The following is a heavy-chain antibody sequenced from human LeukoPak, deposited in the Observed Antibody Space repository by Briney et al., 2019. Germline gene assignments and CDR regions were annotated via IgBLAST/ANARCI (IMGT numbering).Heavy chain of an antibody. D-gene: IGHD3-16*01. Sequence: PGGSLRLSCAASGFTFSSYSMNWVRQAPGKGLEWVSSISSSSSYIYYADSVKGRFTISRDNAKNSLYLQMNSLRAEHTAVYYCARTVLRSLGEFSLRGWFDPWGQGTLVIVSS. V-gene: IGHV3-21*01. J-gene: IGHJ5*02. CDR2: ISSSSSYI. CDR3: ARTVLRSLGEFSLRGWFDP. CDR1: GFTFSSYS.